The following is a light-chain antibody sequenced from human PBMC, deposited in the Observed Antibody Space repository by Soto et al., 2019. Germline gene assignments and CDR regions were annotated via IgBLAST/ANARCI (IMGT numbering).Light chain of an antibody. V-gene: IGKV3-20*01. J-gene: IGKJ1*01. CDR3: QQYSRAPLT. CDR2: GAS. CDR1: QSVTDNY. Sequence: EIVLPQSPATLSLSPGERATLSCRASQSVTDNYLAWYQQKPGQAPRLVISGASSRTSGVPDRFSASGSGTDFTLTISRLEPEDFAVYYCQQYSRAPLTFGQGTKVDIK.